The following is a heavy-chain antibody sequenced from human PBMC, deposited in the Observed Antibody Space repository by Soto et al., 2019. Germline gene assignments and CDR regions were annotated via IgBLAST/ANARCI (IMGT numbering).Heavy chain of an antibody. J-gene: IGHJ6*02. V-gene: IGHV3-73*01. Sequence: LEWGCRIRSKANSYATAYAASVKGRFTISRDDSKNTAYLQMNSLKTEDTAVYYCTRLNQGYYYYGMDGWGQGTTVTFSS. CDR2: IRSKANSYAT. CDR3: TRLNQGYYYYGMDG.